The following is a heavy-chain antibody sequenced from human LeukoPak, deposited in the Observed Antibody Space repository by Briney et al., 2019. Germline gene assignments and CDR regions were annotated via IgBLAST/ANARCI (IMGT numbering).Heavy chain of an antibody. CDR3: ARHAFWYSSFFDY. CDR2: RYYSGSN. D-gene: IGHD6-19*01. V-gene: IGHV4-59*08. CDR1: GGSISSYY. J-gene: IGHJ4*02. Sequence: SETLSLTCSVSGGSISSYYWTWIRQPPGKGLEWIGYRYYSGSNNYNPSLKSRVTISLDTSKSQFSLKLSSVTATDTAVYYCARHAFWYSSFFDYWGQGTLVTVSS.